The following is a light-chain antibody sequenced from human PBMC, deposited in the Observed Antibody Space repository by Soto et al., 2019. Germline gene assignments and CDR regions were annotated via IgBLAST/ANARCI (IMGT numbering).Light chain of an antibody. CDR2: DVS. J-gene: IGLJ2*01. CDR1: SSDVGGYNY. Sequence: QSALTQPASVSGSPGQSITISCTGTSSDVGGYNYVSWYQQHPGKAPKLMIYDVSNRPSGVSDRFSGSKSGNTASLTISGLQAEDEADYYCSSYTSSSTPHVVFGGGTKLTVL. CDR3: SSYTSSSTPHVV. V-gene: IGLV2-14*01.